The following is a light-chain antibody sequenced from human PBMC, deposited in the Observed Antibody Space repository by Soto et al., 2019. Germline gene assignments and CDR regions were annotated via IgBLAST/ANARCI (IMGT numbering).Light chain of an antibody. CDR2: YDS. J-gene: IGLJ2*01. CDR3: QVWDSSSDHPEL. CDR1: NIGSES. Sequence: SYELTQPPSVSVAPGKTARITCGGNNIGSESVHWYQQKPGQGPVVVIYYDSDRPSGIPERFSGSNSGNTATLTISRVEAGDEADYYCQVWDSSSDHPELFGGGTKLTVL. V-gene: IGLV3-21*04.